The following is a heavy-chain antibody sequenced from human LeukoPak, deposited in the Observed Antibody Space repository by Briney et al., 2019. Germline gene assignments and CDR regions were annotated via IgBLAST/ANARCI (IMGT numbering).Heavy chain of an antibody. J-gene: IGHJ3*02. CDR1: GGSISSYY. CDR2: IYYSGTT. D-gene: IGHD3-10*02. CDR3: ARHVRALWPHDAFDI. Sequence: SETLSLTCTVSGGSISSYYWSWIRQPPGKGLEWIGYIYYSGTTNYNPSLKSRVTISVDTSKNQFSLKLSSVTAADTAVYYCARHVRALWPHDAFDIWGQGTMVTVSS. V-gene: IGHV4-59*08.